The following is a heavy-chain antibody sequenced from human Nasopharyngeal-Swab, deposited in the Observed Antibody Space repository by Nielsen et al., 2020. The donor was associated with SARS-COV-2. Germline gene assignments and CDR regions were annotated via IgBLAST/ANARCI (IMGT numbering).Heavy chain of an antibody. CDR2: IHSSGSN. CDR3: ERCLYSGSGSADYYFYYIDV. Sequence: SETLSLTCTVSSASISSYYWTWSRQPPGKGLEWIGFIHSSGSNNHNPTLTSRITMSVATSQNQVSLKLNSVTAADTAVYYCERCLYSGSGSADYYFYYIDVWGKGTTVTVSS. V-gene: IGHV4-59*08. J-gene: IGHJ6*03. D-gene: IGHD3-10*01. CDR1: SASISSYY.